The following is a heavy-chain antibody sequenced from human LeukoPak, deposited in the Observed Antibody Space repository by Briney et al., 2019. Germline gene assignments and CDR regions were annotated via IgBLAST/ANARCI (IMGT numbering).Heavy chain of an antibody. CDR3: SREVVVVPAANWFDS. CDR2: INPNSGGT. D-gene: IGHD2-2*01. CDR1: GYTFTGYY. V-gene: IGHV1-2*02. Sequence: ASVKVSCKASGYTFTGYYMHWVRQAPGQGLEWMGWINPNSGGTNYAQKVQGRVTMTRDTSISTAYMELSRLRSDDTAVYYCSREVVVVPAANWFDSWGQGTTVTVSS. J-gene: IGHJ5*01.